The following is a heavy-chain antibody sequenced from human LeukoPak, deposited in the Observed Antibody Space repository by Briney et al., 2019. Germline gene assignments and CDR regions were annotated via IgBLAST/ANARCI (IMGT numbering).Heavy chain of an antibody. J-gene: IGHJ2*01. Sequence: GGSLRLSCAPSGFTFSNYAMSCARQAPGKGLEWVSTISGSGGNMYYADSVKGRFTISRDNSKNTLYLQMNSLRADDPAVYHCAKAGILLASSSGLQYCDLWGGGTLVTASS. CDR3: AKAGILLASSSGLQYCDL. CDR2: ISGSGGNM. V-gene: IGHV3-23*01. D-gene: IGHD6-6*01. CDR1: GFTFSNYA.